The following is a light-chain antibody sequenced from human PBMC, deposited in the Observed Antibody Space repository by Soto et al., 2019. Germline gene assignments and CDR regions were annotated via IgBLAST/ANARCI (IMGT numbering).Light chain of an antibody. V-gene: IGLV1-51*01. CDR3: GTWDSIVSACV. J-gene: IGLJ1*01. Sequence: QSVLTQPPSVSAAPGQKVTISCSGSSSNIGNDYVSWYQQLPGAAPKLLIYDNYKRPSGIPDRFSGSKSGTSGTLGITGLQTGDEADYYCGTWDSIVSACVFGNGTKVTVL. CDR1: SSNIGNDY. CDR2: DNY.